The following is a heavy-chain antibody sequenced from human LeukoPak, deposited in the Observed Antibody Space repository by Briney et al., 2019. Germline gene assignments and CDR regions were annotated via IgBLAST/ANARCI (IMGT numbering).Heavy chain of an antibody. CDR3: ARGGELGRVDH. J-gene: IGHJ4*02. CDR1: GFTFSSYS. Sequence: KPGGYLRLSCAASGFTFSSYSMNWVRQAPGKGLEWVSSISSSSSYIYYADSVKGRFTISRDNAKNSLYLQMNSLRDDDTAVYYCARGGELGRVDHWGQGTLVTVSS. D-gene: IGHD7-27*01. V-gene: IGHV3-21*01. CDR2: ISSSSSYI.